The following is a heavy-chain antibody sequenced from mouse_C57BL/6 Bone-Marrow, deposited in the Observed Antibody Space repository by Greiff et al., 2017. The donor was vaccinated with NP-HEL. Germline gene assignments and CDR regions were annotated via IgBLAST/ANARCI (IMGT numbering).Heavy chain of an antibody. V-gene: IGHV1-54*01. CDR2: INPGSGGP. D-gene: IGHD2-2*01. CDR3: ARSAPYGYDGRLDY. Sequence: VQLQQSGAELVRPGTSVKVSCKASGYAFTNYLIEWVKQRPGQGLEWIGVINPGSGGPNYNEKFKGKATLTADKSSSTAYMQLSSLTSEDSAVYFCARSAPYGYDGRLDYWGQGTTLTVSS. J-gene: IGHJ2*01. CDR1: GYAFTNYL.